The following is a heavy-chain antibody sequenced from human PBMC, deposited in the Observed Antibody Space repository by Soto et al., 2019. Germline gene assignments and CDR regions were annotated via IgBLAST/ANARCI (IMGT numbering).Heavy chain of an antibody. D-gene: IGHD1-1*01. CDR2: IFWNDDK. J-gene: IGHJ3*02. Sequence: QITVKESGPTLVTPTQTLTLTCTFSGFSFSTSGAGVGWIRQPPGKALEWLALIFWNDDKRYTPSLNSRLTSTKDTSKNQVVLTMSNLDPVDTATYFCAHRRGASTTGGAFDIWGLGTKVTVSS. V-gene: IGHV2-5*01. CDR1: GFSFSTSGAG. CDR3: AHRRGASTTGGAFDI.